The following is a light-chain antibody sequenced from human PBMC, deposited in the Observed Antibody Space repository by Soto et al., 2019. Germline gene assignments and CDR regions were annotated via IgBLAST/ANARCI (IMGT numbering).Light chain of an antibody. Sequence: EIVMTQSSATLSVSPGERAPLYCMASQSVSSSYLAWYQQKPGQAPRLLIYLASSRATGIPDRFSGSGSGTDFTLTISRLEPEDFAVYYCQQYGSSPPWTFGQGAKVDIK. CDR2: LAS. V-gene: IGKV3-20*01. CDR3: QQYGSSPPWT. J-gene: IGKJ1*01. CDR1: QSVSSSY.